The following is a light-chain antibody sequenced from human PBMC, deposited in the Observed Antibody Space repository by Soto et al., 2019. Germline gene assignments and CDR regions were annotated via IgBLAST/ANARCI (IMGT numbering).Light chain of an antibody. J-gene: IGKJ1*01. CDR3: QHTFNSPPWT. CDR2: GAS. V-gene: IGKV1-39*01. Sequence: DIQMTQSPSSLSASVGDTVTITCRASQNIDMYLNWYQQKPGKAPRVLISGASNLQSGVPSRFSGSGSGTDFTLTISSLQSADFASYFCQHTFNSPPWTFGQGTKVDIK. CDR1: QNIDMY.